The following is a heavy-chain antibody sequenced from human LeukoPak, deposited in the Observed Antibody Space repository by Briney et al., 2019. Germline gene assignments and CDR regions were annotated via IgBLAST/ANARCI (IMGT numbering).Heavy chain of an antibody. CDR2: IKQDGSEK. CDR1: GFTFSSYW. Sequence: TGGSLRLSCAASGFTFSSYWMSWVRQAPGKGLEWVANIKQDGSEKYYVDSVKGRFTISRDNAKNSLYLQMNSLRAEDTAVYYCARVGPGYDYVWGSYRYYRNDAFDIWGQGTMVTVSS. D-gene: IGHD3-16*02. CDR3: ARVGPGYDYVWGSYRYYRNDAFDI. J-gene: IGHJ3*02. V-gene: IGHV3-7*01.